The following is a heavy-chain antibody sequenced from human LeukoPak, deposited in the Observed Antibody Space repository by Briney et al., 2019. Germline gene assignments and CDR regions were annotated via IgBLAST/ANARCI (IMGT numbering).Heavy chain of an antibody. CDR1: GYTFISHD. CDR2: MNPNSGNT. Sequence: GASVKVSCKASGYTFISHDINWVRQATGQGLEWMGWMNPNSGNTGYAQKFQGRVTITRNTSISTAYMELSGLRSEDTAVYYCARGVLPITNYYYFMDVWGKGTTVTVSS. J-gene: IGHJ6*03. V-gene: IGHV1-8*03. D-gene: IGHD2-8*01. CDR3: ARGVLPITNYYYFMDV.